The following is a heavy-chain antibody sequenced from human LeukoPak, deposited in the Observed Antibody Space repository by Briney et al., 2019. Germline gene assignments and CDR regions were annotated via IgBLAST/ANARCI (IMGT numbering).Heavy chain of an antibody. Sequence: GGSLRLSCAASGFTFDDYAMHWVRQAPGKGLEWVSGISWNSGSIGYADSVKGRFTISRDNAKNSLSLQMSSLRVEDTAMYYCARDPIAVSGSDYFDLWGRGTLVTVSS. CDR1: GFTFDDYA. CDR2: ISWNSGSI. CDR3: ARDPIAVSGSDYFDL. J-gene: IGHJ2*01. D-gene: IGHD6-19*01. V-gene: IGHV3-9*01.